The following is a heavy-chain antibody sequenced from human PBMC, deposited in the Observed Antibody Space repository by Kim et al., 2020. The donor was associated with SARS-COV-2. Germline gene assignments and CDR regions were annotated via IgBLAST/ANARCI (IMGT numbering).Heavy chain of an antibody. CDR2: INPSNGCT. Sequence: ASVKVSCKGSAYTFTAYYMHWVRQAPGQGLEWMGRINPSNGCTNYAQKFQGRVTMTRDTSTSTAYMELSGLTSDDTAMYYCARDPGGGGVDYWGQGTLVTVSS. CDR1: AYTFTAYY. J-gene: IGHJ4*02. D-gene: IGHD2-15*01. CDR3: ARDPGGGGVDY. V-gene: IGHV1-2*06.